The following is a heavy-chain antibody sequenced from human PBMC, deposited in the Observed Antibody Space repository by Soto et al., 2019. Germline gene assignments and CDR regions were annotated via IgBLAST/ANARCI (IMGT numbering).Heavy chain of an antibody. CDR3: ASDRPLPNYYDSSGSDRYRFDY. D-gene: IGHD3-22*01. J-gene: IGHJ4*02. CDR2: INPSGGST. Sequence: GASVKVSCKASGYTFTSYYMHWVRQAPGQGLEWMGIINPSGGSTSYAQKFQGRVTMTRDTSTSTVYMELSSLRSEDTAVYYCASDRPLPNYYDSSGSDRYRFDYWGQGTLVTVSS. CDR1: GYTFTSYY. V-gene: IGHV1-46*03.